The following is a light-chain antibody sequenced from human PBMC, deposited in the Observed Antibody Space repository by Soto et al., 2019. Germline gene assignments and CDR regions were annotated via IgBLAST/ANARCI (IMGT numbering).Light chain of an antibody. CDR1: STDIGGYTY. CDR2: EVD. V-gene: IGLV2-14*01. Sequence: QSALTQPASVSGSPGQSITISCTGTSTDIGGYTYVSWYQQHPGKVPKLMIYEVDNRPSGVSNRFSGSKSGSTASLTISGLQAEDEADYYCQSYDSSLSGYVFGTGTKVTVL. J-gene: IGLJ1*01. CDR3: QSYDSSLSGYV.